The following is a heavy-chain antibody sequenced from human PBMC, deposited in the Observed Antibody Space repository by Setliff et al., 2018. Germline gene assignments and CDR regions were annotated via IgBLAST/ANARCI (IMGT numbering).Heavy chain of an antibody. Sequence: SETLSLTCTVSGDSMSNNHWTWIRQPPGKGLEWIGYIYTSGSSGSTNYSSSLKSRVTISVDMSKNQFSLQLTSLTAADTAVYYCARGVSGVSWTPRYRGRGTLVTVSS. V-gene: IGHV4-4*08. CDR1: GDSMSNNH. CDR2: IYTSGSSGST. CDR3: ARGVSGVSWTPRY. J-gene: IGHJ4*02. D-gene: IGHD2-15*01.